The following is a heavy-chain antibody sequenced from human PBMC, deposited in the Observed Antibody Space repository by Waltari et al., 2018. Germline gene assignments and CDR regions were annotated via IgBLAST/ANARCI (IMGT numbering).Heavy chain of an antibody. Sequence: EVQLVESGGGLVKPGGSLRLSCAASGFTFSNAWMNWVRQAPGKGLEWVGRIKSKTDGGTKDYAAPWKGRFTISRDDSKNTLYLQMNSLKTEDTAVYYCTLQKWLLPPSFDYWGQGTLVTVSS. CDR2: IKSKTDGGTK. CDR3: TLQKWLLPPSFDY. D-gene: IGHD3-22*01. V-gene: IGHV3-15*07. J-gene: IGHJ4*02. CDR1: GFTFSNAW.